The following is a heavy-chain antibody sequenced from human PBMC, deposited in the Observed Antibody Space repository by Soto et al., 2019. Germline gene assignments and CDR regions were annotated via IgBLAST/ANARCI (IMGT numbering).Heavy chain of an antibody. CDR1: GGSISSYY. CDR3: ARNVKIERFSAGSGDDDY. Sequence: SETLSLTWTVSGGSISSYYWIWIRQPPGKGLEWIGYIYYSGSTNYNPSLKSRVTISVDTSKNQFSLKLSSVTAADTAVYYCARNVKIERFSAGSGDDDYWGQGTLVTVSS. V-gene: IGHV4-59*08. J-gene: IGHJ4*02. D-gene: IGHD2-15*01. CDR2: IYYSGST.